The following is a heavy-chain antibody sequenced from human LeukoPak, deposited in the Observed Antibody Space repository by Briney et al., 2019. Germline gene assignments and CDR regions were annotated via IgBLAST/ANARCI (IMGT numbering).Heavy chain of an antibody. Sequence: GASVKVSCKASGGTFSSYAISWVRQAPGQGLEWMGRIIPILGIANYAQKFQGRVTITADKSTSTAYMELSSLRSEDTAVYYCARGLGGSYYLPWGQGTLVTVSS. CDR2: IIPILGIA. CDR1: GGTFSSYA. V-gene: IGHV1-69*04. CDR3: ARGLGGSYYLP. J-gene: IGHJ5*02. D-gene: IGHD1-26*01.